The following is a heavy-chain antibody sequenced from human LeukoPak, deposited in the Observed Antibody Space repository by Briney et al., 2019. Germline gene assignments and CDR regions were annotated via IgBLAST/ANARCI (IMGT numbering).Heavy chain of an antibody. CDR1: GYTFTGYY. V-gene: IGHV1-2*02. J-gene: IGHJ4*02. Sequence: GASVKVSCKASGYTFTGYYMHWVRQAPGQGLEWMGWINPNSGGTNYAQKFQGRVTMTRDTSISTAYMELSRPRSEDTAVYYCARGRPADITYYYDSSGYHDYWGQGTLVTVSS. CDR3: ARGRPADITYYYDSSGYHDY. D-gene: IGHD3-22*01. CDR2: INPNSGGT.